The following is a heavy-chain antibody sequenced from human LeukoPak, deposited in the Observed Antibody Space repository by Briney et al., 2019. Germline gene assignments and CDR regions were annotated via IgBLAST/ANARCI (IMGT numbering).Heavy chain of an antibody. CDR1: GYTFTSYD. J-gene: IGHJ6*02. V-gene: IGHV1-8*01. Sequence: GASVKVSCKASGYTFTSYDINWVRQATGQGLEWMGWMNPNSGNTGYAQKFQGRVTMTRNTSISTAYIELSSLRSEDTAVYYCARGSGSGSGWYIAYYYYGMDVWGQGTTVTVSS. CDR2: MNPNSGNT. CDR3: ARGSGSGSGWYIAYYYYGMDV. D-gene: IGHD6-19*01.